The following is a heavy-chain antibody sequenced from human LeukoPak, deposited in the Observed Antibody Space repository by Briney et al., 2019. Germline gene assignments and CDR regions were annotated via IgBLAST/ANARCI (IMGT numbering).Heavy chain of an antibody. CDR2: INPSGGST. Sequence: ASVKVSCKASGYTFTSYYMHWVRQAPGQGLEWMGIINPSGGSTSYAQKFQGRVTMTRDTSTSTVYMELSSLRSEDTAVYYCARNMYCYDSSGIGTDNFDYWGQGTLVTVSS. J-gene: IGHJ4*02. CDR3: ARNMYCYDSSGIGTDNFDY. D-gene: IGHD3-22*01. CDR1: GYTFTSYY. V-gene: IGHV1-46*01.